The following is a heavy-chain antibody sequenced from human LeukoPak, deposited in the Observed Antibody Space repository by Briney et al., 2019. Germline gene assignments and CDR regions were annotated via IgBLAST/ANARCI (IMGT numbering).Heavy chain of an antibody. CDR2: IRYDGSNK. Sequence: GGSLRLSCAASGFTFSSYGMHWVRQAPGKGLEWVAFIRYDGSNKYYADSVKGRFTISRGNSKNTLYLQMNSLRAEDTAVYYCAKDLRYCSSTSCYKDEDWFDPWGQGTLVTVSS. V-gene: IGHV3-30*02. D-gene: IGHD2-2*02. CDR3: AKDLRYCSSTSCYKDEDWFDP. CDR1: GFTFSSYG. J-gene: IGHJ5*02.